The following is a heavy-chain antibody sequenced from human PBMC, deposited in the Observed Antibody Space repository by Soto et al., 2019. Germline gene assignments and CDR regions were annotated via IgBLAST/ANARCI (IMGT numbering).Heavy chain of an antibody. D-gene: IGHD6-19*01. V-gene: IGHV1-24*01. Sequence: GASVKVSCKVSGYTLTELSMHWVRQAPGKGLEWMGGFDPEDGETIYAQKFQGRVTMTEDTSTDTAYMELSSLRSEDTAVYYCATWGIAVAGTRYDIHRYYYYMDVWGKGTTVTSP. CDR3: ATWGIAVAGTRYDIHRYYYYMDV. CDR2: FDPEDGET. CDR1: GYTLTELS. J-gene: IGHJ6*03.